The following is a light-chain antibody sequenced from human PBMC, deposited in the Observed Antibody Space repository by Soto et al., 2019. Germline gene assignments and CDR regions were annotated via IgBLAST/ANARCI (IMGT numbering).Light chain of an antibody. V-gene: IGKV3-20*01. CDR3: QKYGSSRGK. J-gene: IGKJ1*01. CDR1: QGISSY. Sequence: TPSPSSFSASTVYIVTITCRASQGISSYLAWYHQRPGQAPRLLIYGASSRATGIPDRFSGSGSGTDFTLTISRLEPEDSAVYYCQKYGSSRGKCGQGTTGAIK. CDR2: GAS.